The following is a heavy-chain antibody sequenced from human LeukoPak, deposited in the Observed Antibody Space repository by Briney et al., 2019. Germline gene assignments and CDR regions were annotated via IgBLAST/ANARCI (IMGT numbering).Heavy chain of an antibody. CDR2: IYPGDSDT. J-gene: IGHJ4*02. CDR1: GYSFSNYW. CDR3: ARVDYYDRSGYFDY. V-gene: IGHV5-51*01. D-gene: IGHD3-22*01. Sequence: GESLKISCEGSGYSFSNYWLGWVRQMPGKGLEWMGIIYPGDSDTRYSPSFQGQVTISAAKSISTAYLQWSSLKASDTAMYYCARVDYYDRSGYFDYWGQGTQVTVSS.